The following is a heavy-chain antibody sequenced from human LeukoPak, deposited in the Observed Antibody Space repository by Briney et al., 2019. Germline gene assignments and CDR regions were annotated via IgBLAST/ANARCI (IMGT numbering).Heavy chain of an antibody. CDR1: GGSISSYY. V-gene: IGHV4-4*07. D-gene: IGHD6-19*01. Sequence: SETLSLTCTVSGGSISSYYWSWIRQPAGKGLEWIGRIYTSGSSNSNPSLKSRVTMSADTSKNQFSLKLSCVTAADTAVYYCARDISVAGSFLLFDYWGQGTLVTVSS. CDR2: IYTSGSS. J-gene: IGHJ4*02. CDR3: ARDISVAGSFLLFDY.